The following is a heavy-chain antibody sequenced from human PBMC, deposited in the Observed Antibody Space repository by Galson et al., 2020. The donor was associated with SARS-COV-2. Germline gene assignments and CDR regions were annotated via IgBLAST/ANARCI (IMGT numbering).Heavy chain of an antibody. Sequence: KIGESLKISCQGSGYNFLSYWIGWVRQKPGQGLEWLGLIYPADSDTRYSPSSHGQVTISADWAINTAYLEWRSLKAADTAMYYCARQDRLGLVDYWGQGTLVTVS. J-gene: IGHJ4*02. CDR1: GYNFLSYW. CDR3: ARQDRLGLVDY. D-gene: IGHD2-21*01. CDR2: IYPADSDT. V-gene: IGHV5-51*01.